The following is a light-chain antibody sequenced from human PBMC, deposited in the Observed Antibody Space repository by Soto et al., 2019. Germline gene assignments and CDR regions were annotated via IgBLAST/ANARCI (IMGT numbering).Light chain of an antibody. CDR2: EVS. Sequence: QSALTQPPSASGSPGQSVTISCTGTSSDVGAYKYVSWYQQYPGKAPKLMIYEVSKRPSGVPDRFSGPKSGNTASLTVSGLQAEDEADYYCTSYVGSNIWVFGGGTQPTVL. J-gene: IGLJ3*02. CDR3: TSYVGSNIWV. V-gene: IGLV2-8*01. CDR1: SSDVGAYKY.